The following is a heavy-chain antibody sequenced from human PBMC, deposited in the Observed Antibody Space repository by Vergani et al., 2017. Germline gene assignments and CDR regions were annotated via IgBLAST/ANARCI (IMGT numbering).Heavy chain of an antibody. Sequence: EVQLLESGGGLVQPGGSLRLSCAASGFTFSSYAMSWVRQAPGKGLEWVGRIKSKTDGGTTDYAAPVKGRFTISRDDSKNTLYLQMNSLKTEDTAVYYCTTDLYYYDSSGIPYYFDYWGQGTLVTVSS. D-gene: IGHD3-22*01. CDR3: TTDLYYYDSSGIPYYFDY. CDR2: IKSKTDGGTT. J-gene: IGHJ4*02. V-gene: IGHV3-15*01. CDR1: GFTFSSYA.